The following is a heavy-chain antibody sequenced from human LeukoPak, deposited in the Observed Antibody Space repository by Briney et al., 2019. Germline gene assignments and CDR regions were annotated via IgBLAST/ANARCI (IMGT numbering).Heavy chain of an antibody. Sequence: GGSLRLSCAAFGFTFSDYYMSWIRQAPGKGLEWVSYISSSGSAIYYADSVKGRFTISRDNAKNSLYLQMNSLRAEDTAVYYCARALRRGYSSSSESDYWGQGTLVTVSS. CDR2: ISSSGSAI. CDR3: ARALRRGYSSSSESDY. CDR1: GFTFSDYY. J-gene: IGHJ4*02. D-gene: IGHD6-6*01. V-gene: IGHV3-11*01.